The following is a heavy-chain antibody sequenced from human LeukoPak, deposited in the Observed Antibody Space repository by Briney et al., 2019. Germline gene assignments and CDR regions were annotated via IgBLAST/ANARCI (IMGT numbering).Heavy chain of an antibody. Sequence: SETLSLTCTVSGGSISNSSYYWGWIRQPPGKGLEWIGYIYYSGSTYYNPSLKSRVTISVDTSKNQFSLKLSSVTAADTAVYYCAREGCGYDCYYYYGMDVWGQGTTVTVSS. CDR2: IYYSGST. V-gene: IGHV4-30-4*08. CDR3: AREGCGYDCYYYYGMDV. D-gene: IGHD5-12*01. CDR1: GGSISNSSYY. J-gene: IGHJ6*02.